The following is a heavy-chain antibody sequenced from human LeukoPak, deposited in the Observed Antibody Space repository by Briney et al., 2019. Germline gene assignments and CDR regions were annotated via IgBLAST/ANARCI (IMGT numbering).Heavy chain of an antibody. CDR3: AREGYYDFWSAFDY. Sequence: GGSLRLSCAASGFTFSSFALSWVRQAPGKGLEWVSSISGSGGSTSYADSVKGRFTISRDNSKNTLYLQMSSLRAEDTAVYYCAREGYYDFWSAFDYWGQGTLVTVSS. D-gene: IGHD3-3*01. CDR1: GFTFSSFA. CDR2: ISGSGGST. J-gene: IGHJ4*02. V-gene: IGHV3-23*01.